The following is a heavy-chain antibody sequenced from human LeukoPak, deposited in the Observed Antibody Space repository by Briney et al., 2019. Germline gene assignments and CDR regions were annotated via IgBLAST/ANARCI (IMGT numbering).Heavy chain of an antibody. CDR1: GGSISSYY. D-gene: IGHD6-19*01. CDR3: AAAAVAVDY. V-gene: IGHV4-59*12. CDR2: IYYSGST. Sequence: KASETLSLTCTVSGGSISSYYWSWIRQPPGKGLEWIGYIYYSGSTNYNPSLKSRVTISVDTSKNHFSLKLTSVTAADTAIYYCAAAAVAVDYWGQGTLVTVSS. J-gene: IGHJ4*02.